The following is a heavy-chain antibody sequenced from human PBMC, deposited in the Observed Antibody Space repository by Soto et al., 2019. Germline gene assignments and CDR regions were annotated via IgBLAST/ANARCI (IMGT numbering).Heavy chain of an antibody. CDR3: ARGYCSGGSCYSDSYYYYGMDV. Sequence: ASVKVSCKASGYSFTGNSMHWVRQAPGQGLEWMGWINPNSGGTNYAQKFQGWVTMTRGTSISTAYMELSRLRSDDTAVYYCARGYCSGGSCYSDSYYYYGMDVWGQGTTVTVSS. CDR2: INPNSGGT. D-gene: IGHD2-15*01. V-gene: IGHV1-2*04. CDR1: GYSFTGNS. J-gene: IGHJ6*02.